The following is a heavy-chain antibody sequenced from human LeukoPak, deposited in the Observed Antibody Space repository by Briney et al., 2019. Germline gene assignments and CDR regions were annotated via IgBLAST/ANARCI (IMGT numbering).Heavy chain of an antibody. V-gene: IGHV3-66*01. CDR1: GFTVSSNY. Sequence: PGGSLRLSCAASGFTVSSNYMSWVRQAPGKGLEWVSVINSGGNTHYADSVKGRFIISRDNSKNTLYLQMNSLRAEDTAVYYCARDRYCSGGSCYGNLDHWGQGTLVTVSS. CDR3: ARDRYCSGGSCYGNLDH. CDR2: INSGGNT. D-gene: IGHD2-15*01. J-gene: IGHJ4*02.